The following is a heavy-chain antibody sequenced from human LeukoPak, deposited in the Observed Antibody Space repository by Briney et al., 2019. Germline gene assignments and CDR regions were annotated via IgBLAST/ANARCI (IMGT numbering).Heavy chain of an antibody. V-gene: IGHV3-53*01. J-gene: IGHJ3*02. CDR1: GFTVSSNY. CDR2: IYSGGDT. Sequence: GGSLRLSCTVFGFTVSSNYMSWVRQAPGKGLEWVSVIYSGGDTYYADSVKGRFTISRDNSKNTVYLQMDGLRAEDTAVYYCARGRNGYNSGDAFDIWSQGTMVTVST. CDR3: ARGRNGYNSGDAFDI. D-gene: IGHD5-24*01.